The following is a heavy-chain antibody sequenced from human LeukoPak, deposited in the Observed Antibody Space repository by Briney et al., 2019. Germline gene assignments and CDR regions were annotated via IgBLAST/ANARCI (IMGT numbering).Heavy chain of an antibody. CDR3: ARVERGFYYDFWSGYYYGWFDP. CDR1: GGSFSGYY. Sequence: SETLSLTCAVYGGSFSGYYWGWIRQPPGKGLEWIGSIYYSGSTYYNPSLKSRVTISVDTSKNQFSLKLSSVTAADTAVYYCARVERGFYYDFWSGYYYGWFDPWGQGTLVTVSS. D-gene: IGHD3-3*01. J-gene: IGHJ5*02. V-gene: IGHV4-34*01. CDR2: IYYSGST.